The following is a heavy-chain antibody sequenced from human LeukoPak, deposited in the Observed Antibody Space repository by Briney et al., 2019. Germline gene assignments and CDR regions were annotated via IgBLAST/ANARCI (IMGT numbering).Heavy chain of an antibody. CDR2: ISGSGGST. CDR3: AKDHRYSYGYLNWYFDL. Sequence: PGGSLRLSCAASGFTFSSYAMSWVRQAPGKGLEWVSAISGSGGSTYYADSVKGRLTISRDNSKNTLYLQMNSLRAEDTAVYYCAKDHRYSYGYLNWYFDLWGRGTLVTVSS. J-gene: IGHJ2*01. CDR1: GFTFSSYA. D-gene: IGHD5-18*01. V-gene: IGHV3-23*01.